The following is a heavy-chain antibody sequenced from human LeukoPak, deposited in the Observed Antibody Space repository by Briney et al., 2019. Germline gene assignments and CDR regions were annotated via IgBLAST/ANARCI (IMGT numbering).Heavy chain of an antibody. CDR2: ISWNSGSI. J-gene: IGHJ4*02. CDR1: GFTFDDYA. CDR3: AKGRYYYGSGSSQHFDY. D-gene: IGHD3-10*01. Sequence: GGSLRLSCAASGFTFDDYAMHWVRHAPGKGLEWVSGISWNSGSIGYADSVKGRFTISRDNAKNSLYLQMNSLRAEDTALYYCAKGRYYYGSGSSQHFDYWGQGTLVTVSS. V-gene: IGHV3-9*01.